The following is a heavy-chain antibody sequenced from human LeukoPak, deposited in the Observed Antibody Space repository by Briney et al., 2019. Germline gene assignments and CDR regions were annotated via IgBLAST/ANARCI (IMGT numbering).Heavy chain of an antibody. J-gene: IGHJ4*02. CDR3: ARGNGLYDSSGYFIDY. CDR2: IYSGGST. Sequence: GGSLRLSCAASGFTVSSNYMSWVRQAPGKGLEWVSVIYSGGSTYYADSVKGRFTISRDNSKNTLYLQMNSLRAEDTAVYYCARGNGLYDSSGYFIDYWGQGTLVTVSS. CDR1: GFTVSSNY. V-gene: IGHV3-66*01. D-gene: IGHD3-22*01.